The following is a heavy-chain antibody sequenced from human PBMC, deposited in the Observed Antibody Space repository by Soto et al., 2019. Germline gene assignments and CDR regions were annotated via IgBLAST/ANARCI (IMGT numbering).Heavy chain of an antibody. D-gene: IGHD2-2*01. V-gene: IGHV3-21*01. Sequence: GSLRLSCAASGFTFTTYTMNWVRQAQGKGLEWVSSISGSSDNIYYADSVQGRFTISRDNAKTSLYLQMDSLRAEDTAVYYCARDFVVVPAAIGDYWGPGTLVTVSS. CDR3: ARDFVVVPAAIGDY. J-gene: IGHJ4*02. CDR2: ISGSSDNI. CDR1: GFTFTTYT.